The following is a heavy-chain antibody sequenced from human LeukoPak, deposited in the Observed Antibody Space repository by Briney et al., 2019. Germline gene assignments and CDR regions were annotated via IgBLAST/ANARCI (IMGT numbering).Heavy chain of an antibody. CDR3: ARSSSSSSDY. V-gene: IGHV4-34*01. J-gene: IGHJ4*02. CDR1: GGSFSGYY. Sequence: SGTLSLTCAVCGGSFSGYYWSWIRQPPGKGLGWIGEIKHSRSTNHTPSLESRVTISVDTSKNQFSLKLSSVTAADTAVYYCARSSSSSSDYWGQGTLVTVSS. CDR2: IKHSRST. D-gene: IGHD6-6*01.